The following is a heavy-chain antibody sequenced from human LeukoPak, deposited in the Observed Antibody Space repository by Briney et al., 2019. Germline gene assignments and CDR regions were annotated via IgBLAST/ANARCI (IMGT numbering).Heavy chain of an antibody. CDR3: AKYYDFWSGFLDY. D-gene: IGHD3-3*01. V-gene: IGHV4-39*01. CDR2: IYYSGST. CDR1: GGSISSNSYY. J-gene: IGHJ4*02. Sequence: SETLSLTCTVSGGSISSNSYYWGWIRQPPGKGLEWIGSIYYSGSTYYNPSLKSRVTISVDTSKNQFSLKLSSVTAADTAVYYCAKYYDFWSGFLDYWGQGTLVTVSS.